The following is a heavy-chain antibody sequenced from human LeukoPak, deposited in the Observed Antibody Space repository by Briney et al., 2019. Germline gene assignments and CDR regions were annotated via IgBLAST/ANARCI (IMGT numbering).Heavy chain of an antibody. Sequence: SQTLPLTCTVSGGSIRSAGYYWSWIRQHPGKGLEWIGYIYYSGSTYYNPSLKSRVTISVDTSKNQFSLKLSSVTAADTAVYYCARDAEYYYGSGSYSSGIDVWGQGTTVTVSS. J-gene: IGHJ6*02. CDR3: ARDAEYYYGSGSYSSGIDV. V-gene: IGHV4-31*03. CDR1: GGSIRSAGYY. CDR2: IYYSGST. D-gene: IGHD3-10*01.